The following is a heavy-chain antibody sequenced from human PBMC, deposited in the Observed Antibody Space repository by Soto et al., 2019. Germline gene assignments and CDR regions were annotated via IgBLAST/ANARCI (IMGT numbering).Heavy chain of an antibody. CDR3: ARAPRMDPFDI. CDR1: GNSFVTYA. J-gene: IGHJ3*02. V-gene: IGHV3-33*01. Sequence: SCKSSGNSFVTYAIHWVRQAPGKGLEWVALIRNDGSDKYYAESVTGRFTISRDNSKNTVYLQMNSLRAEDTALYFCARAPRMDPFDIWGQGTMVTVSS. CDR2: IRNDGSDK.